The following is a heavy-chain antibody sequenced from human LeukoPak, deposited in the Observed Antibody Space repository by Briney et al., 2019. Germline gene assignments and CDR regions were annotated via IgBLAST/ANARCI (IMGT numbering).Heavy chain of an antibody. CDR2: IYTSGST. D-gene: IGHD4/OR15-4a*01. Sequence: SETLSLTCTVSGGSISSYYWSWIRQPAGKGLEWIGRIYTSGSTNYNPSLKSRATVTIDTSKNQFSLRLSSVTAADTATYYCAGEDYNYYYMDVWGEGTTVTVSS. CDR1: GGSISSYY. J-gene: IGHJ6*03. V-gene: IGHV4-4*07. CDR3: AGEDYNYYYMDV.